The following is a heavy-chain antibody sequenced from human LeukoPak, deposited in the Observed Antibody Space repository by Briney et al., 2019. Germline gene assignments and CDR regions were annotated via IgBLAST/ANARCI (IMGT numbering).Heavy chain of an antibody. D-gene: IGHD6-19*01. J-gene: IGHJ1*01. CDR3: AAGVAVAANAEYFQH. CDR2: IVVGSGNT. CDR1: GFTFTSSA. Sequence: GASVKVSCKASGFTFTSSAMQWVRQPRGQRLEWIGWIVVGSGNTNYAQKFQERVTITRDMSTSTAYMELSSLRSEDTAVYYCAAGVAVAANAEYFQHWGQGTLVTVSS. V-gene: IGHV1-58*02.